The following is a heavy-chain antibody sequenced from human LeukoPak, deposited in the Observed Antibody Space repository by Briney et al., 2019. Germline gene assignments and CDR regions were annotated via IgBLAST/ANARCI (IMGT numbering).Heavy chain of an antibody. J-gene: IGHJ4*02. CDR1: GGSISGGGNY. Sequence: SETLSLTCTVSGGSISGGGNYWSWIRQHPGKGLEWIGYIYYSGSTYYNPSLKSRVTISVDTSKNQFSLKLSSVTAADTAVNYGASSRSSTSFDYWGQGTLVTVSS. CDR3: ASSRSSTSFDY. D-gene: IGHD2-2*01. CDR2: IYYSGST. V-gene: IGHV4-31*03.